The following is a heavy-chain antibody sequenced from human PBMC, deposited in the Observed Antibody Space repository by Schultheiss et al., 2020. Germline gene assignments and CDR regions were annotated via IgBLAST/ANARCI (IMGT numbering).Heavy chain of an antibody. CDR3: TEPAAIHSYYYGMDV. J-gene: IGHJ6*02. D-gene: IGHD2-2*01. CDR1: GFTFSSYS. CDR2: ISYDGSNK. Sequence: GGSLRLSCAASGFTFSSYSMHWVRQAPGQGLEWVAVISYDGSNKYYADSVKGRFTISRDNSKNTLYLQMNSLRAEDTAVYYCTEPAAIHSYYYGMDVWGQGTTVTVSS. V-gene: IGHV3-30*03.